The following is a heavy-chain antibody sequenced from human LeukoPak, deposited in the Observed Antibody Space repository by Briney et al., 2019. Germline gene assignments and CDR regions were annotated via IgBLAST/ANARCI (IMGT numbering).Heavy chain of an antibody. CDR2: INHSGST. J-gene: IGHJ4*02. D-gene: IGHD2-2*01. Sequence: SETLSLTCAVYGGSFSGYYWSWIRQPPGKGLEWIGEINHSGSTNYNPSLKSRVTISVDTSKNQFSPKLSSVTAADTAVYYCARDSSTSGFDYWGQGTLVTVSS. CDR1: GGSFSGYY. V-gene: IGHV4-34*01. CDR3: ARDSSTSGFDY.